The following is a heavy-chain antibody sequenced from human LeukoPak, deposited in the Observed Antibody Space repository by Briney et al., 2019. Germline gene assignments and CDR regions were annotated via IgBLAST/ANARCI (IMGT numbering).Heavy chain of an antibody. CDR3: ASRKLGNDY. J-gene: IGHJ4*01. D-gene: IGHD7-27*01. Sequence: LQTRSLNCTVSGGCISSYYWSWIRQSPGKGLEWIGYIYYTGSSSYNPSLRSRVTISADTSKNQFSLKLSYVTAADTAVYYCASRKLGNDYWGQGTRVTVSS. CDR2: IYYTGSS. CDR1: GGCISSYY. V-gene: IGHV4-59*01.